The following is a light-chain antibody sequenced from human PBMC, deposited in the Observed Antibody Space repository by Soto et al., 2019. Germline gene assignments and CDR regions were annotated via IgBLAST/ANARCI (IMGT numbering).Light chain of an antibody. J-gene: IGKJ1*01. V-gene: IGKV3-20*01. CDR1: QSVSNSF. CDR2: AAS. CDR3: QQYGHSPRT. Sequence: EVVLTQSPGTLSLSPGGRASLSCRASQSVSNSFLAWYQQKAGQSPRLLIYAASARAIGIPDRFSGSGSGTDFTLTISRLEPEDFAVYYCQQYGHSPRTFGQGTKV.